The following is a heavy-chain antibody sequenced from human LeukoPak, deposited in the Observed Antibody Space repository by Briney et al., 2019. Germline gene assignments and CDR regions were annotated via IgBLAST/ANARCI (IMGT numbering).Heavy chain of an antibody. CDR3: ASTVVTPDAFDI. J-gene: IGHJ3*02. CDR1: GFTFSSYG. Sequence: GGSLRLSCAASGFTFSSYGMHWVRQAPGKGLEWVAVIWYDGSNKYYADSVKGRFTISRDNSKNTLYLQMNSLRAEDTAVYYCASTVVTPDAFDIWGQGTRVTVSS. CDR2: IWYDGSNK. D-gene: IGHD4-23*01. V-gene: IGHV3-33*01.